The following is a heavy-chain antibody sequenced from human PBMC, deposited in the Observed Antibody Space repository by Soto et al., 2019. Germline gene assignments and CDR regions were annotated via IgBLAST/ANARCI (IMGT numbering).Heavy chain of an antibody. CDR2: FIPIYGTR. J-gene: IGHJ6*02. Sequence: GASVKVSCKASGGTFSRYAISWVRRAPGQGLEWIGGFIPIYGTRNYAQEFQGRVTITADESTSTAYMELSSLRSEDTAVYYCARAERPYGDYDNYYYAMDVWDQGTSVTVSS. CDR3: ARAERPYGDYDNYYYAMDV. CDR1: GGTFSRYA. D-gene: IGHD4-17*01. V-gene: IGHV1-69*13.